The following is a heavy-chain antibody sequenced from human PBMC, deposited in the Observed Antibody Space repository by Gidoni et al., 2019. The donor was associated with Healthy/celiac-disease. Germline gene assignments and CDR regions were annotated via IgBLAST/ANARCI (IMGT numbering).Heavy chain of an antibody. Sequence: QVQLVDSGGGVVQPGRSLTLSCAASRFTFRSYGLHWVRHAPCTGLEWLAVIWYDGSNKYYADSVKGRFTISRDNSKNTLYLQMNSLRAEDTAVYYCARDGCASVGLRYFDPPGYWGQGTLVTVSS. D-gene: IGHD3-9*01. V-gene: IGHV3-33*01. CDR1: RFTFRSYG. J-gene: IGHJ4*02. CDR2: IWYDGSNK. CDR3: ARDGCASVGLRYFDPPGY.